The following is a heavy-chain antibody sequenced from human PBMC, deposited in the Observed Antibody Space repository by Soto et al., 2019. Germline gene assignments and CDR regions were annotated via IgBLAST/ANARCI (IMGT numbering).Heavy chain of an antibody. CDR1: GFTFSVSA. CDR3: QSYPRGSDY. Sequence: PGGSLRLSCAASGFTFSVSAVHWVRQPSGKGLEWVGRIRNKENNFATTYTASVQGRFTISRDDSKNMAYLHMNSLKTEDTAVYFCQSYPRGSDYWGQGTLVTVSS. J-gene: IGHJ4*02. V-gene: IGHV3-73*01. D-gene: IGHD3-10*01. CDR2: IRNKENNFAT.